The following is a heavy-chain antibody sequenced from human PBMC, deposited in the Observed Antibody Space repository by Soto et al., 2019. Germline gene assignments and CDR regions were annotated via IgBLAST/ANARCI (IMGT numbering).Heavy chain of an antibody. J-gene: IGHJ5*02. Sequence: SCPTLVNPTQTLTLTCIFSGFSLRTSGVGVGWIRQPPGKALEWLGFIYWNDDKRYSPSLKSRLTITKDTSKNQVVLTMTNMDPVDTATYYCAKSGSSGWYGWFDPWGQGTLVNVSS. CDR3: AKSGSSGWYGWFDP. V-gene: IGHV2-5*01. D-gene: IGHD6-19*01. CDR2: IYWNDDK. CDR1: GFSLRTSGVG.